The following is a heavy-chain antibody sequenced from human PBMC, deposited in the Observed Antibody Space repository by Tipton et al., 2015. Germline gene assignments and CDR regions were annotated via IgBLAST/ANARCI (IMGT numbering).Heavy chain of an antibody. V-gene: IGHV4-31*03. J-gene: IGHJ4*02. D-gene: IGHD1-26*01. CDR3: AKDLEWELLEGFDY. CDR1: GGSITTGGYY. CDR2: ITYTGGT. Sequence: GLVKPSETTSLTCTVSGGSITTGGYYWGWIRQSPGRGLEWIGYITYTGGTDYNPSLRSRLTMSADTSKNHFSLNLTSVTAADTAVYYCAKDLEWELLEGFDYWGQGTLVTVSS.